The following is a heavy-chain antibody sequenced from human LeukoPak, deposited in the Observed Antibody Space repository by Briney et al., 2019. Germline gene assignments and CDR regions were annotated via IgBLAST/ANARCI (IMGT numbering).Heavy chain of an antibody. V-gene: IGHV4-59*01. CDR3: ARDTLLDAFDI. J-gene: IGHJ3*02. CDR1: GGSISSYY. Sequence: SETLSLTCTVSGGSISSYYWSWIRQPPGKGLEWIGYIYYSGSTNYNPSLKSRVTISVDTSKSQFSLKLSSVTAADTAVYYCARDTLLDAFDIWGQGTMVTVSS. CDR2: IYYSGST.